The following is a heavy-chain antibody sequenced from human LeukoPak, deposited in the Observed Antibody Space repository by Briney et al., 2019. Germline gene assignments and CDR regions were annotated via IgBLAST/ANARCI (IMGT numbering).Heavy chain of an antibody. CDR2: MXXXSGNT. D-gene: IGHD6-13*01. V-gene: IGHV1-8*01. CDR3: ARDGDSSSWYMYYGMDV. Sequence: XQXTXXXLXWMGWMXXXSGNTGYAQKFQGRVTMTRNTSISTAYMELSSLRSEDTAVYYCARDGDSSSWYMYYGMDVWGQGTTVTVSS. J-gene: IGHJ6*02.